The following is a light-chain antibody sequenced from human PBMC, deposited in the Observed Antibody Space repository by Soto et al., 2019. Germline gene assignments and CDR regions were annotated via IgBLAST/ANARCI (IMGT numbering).Light chain of an antibody. CDR2: GAS. V-gene: IGKV3-20*01. J-gene: IGKJ2*01. Sequence: ETVLTQSPGTLSLSPGERATLSCRASQRISSTHLAWYQQKAGQAPRLLIYGASSRATGITDRFSGSGSGTDFTLPITRLEPEDFAVYYCHQYGTSDMDTFGQGTKLEI. CDR3: HQYGTSDMDT. CDR1: QRISSTH.